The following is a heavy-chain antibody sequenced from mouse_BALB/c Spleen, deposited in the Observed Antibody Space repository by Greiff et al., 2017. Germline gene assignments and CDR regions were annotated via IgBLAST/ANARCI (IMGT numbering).Heavy chain of an antibody. CDR2: IRNKANGYTT. V-gene: IGHV7-3*02. CDR3: ARGDYGNYIGFAD. Sequence: EVKLVESGGGLVQPGGSLRLSCATSGFTFTDYYMSWVRQPPGKALEWLGFIRNKANGYTTEYSASVKGRFTISRDNSQSILYLQMNTLRAEDSATYYCARGDYGNYIGFADWGQGTLVTVSA. D-gene: IGHD2-1*01. J-gene: IGHJ3*01. CDR1: GFTFTDYY.